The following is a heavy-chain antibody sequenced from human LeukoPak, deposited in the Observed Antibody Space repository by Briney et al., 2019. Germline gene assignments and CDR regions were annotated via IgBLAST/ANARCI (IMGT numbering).Heavy chain of an antibody. Sequence: ASVKVSCKASGYTFTGYYMHWVRQAPGQGLEWMGWINPNSGGTNYAQKFQGRVTMTRDTSISTAYMELSRLRSDDTAVYYCARDRYGVVVTGNWFDPWGQGALVTVPS. CDR1: GYTFTGYY. CDR2: INPNSGGT. J-gene: IGHJ5*02. V-gene: IGHV1-2*02. CDR3: ARDRYGVVVTGNWFDP. D-gene: IGHD2-21*02.